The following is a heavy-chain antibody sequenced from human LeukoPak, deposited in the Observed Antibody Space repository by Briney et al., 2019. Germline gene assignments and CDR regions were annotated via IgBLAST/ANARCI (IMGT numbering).Heavy chain of an antibody. Sequence: GRSLRLSCAASGFTFSSYAMYWVRQAPGKGLEWVAVISYDGSNKYYVDSVKGRFTISRDNSKNTLYLQMNSLRAEDTAVYYCARGWTPLWFGELIQYWGQGSLVIVSS. D-gene: IGHD3-10*01. V-gene: IGHV3-30*04. CDR3: ARGWTPLWFGELIQY. CDR2: ISYDGSNK. J-gene: IGHJ4*02. CDR1: GFTFSSYA.